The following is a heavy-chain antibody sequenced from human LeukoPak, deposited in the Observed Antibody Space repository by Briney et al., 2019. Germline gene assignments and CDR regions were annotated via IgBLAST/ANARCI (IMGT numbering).Heavy chain of an antibody. CDR1: GFTFSSYA. CDR2: IRYDGSNK. CDR3: AALVPAAIGYYMDV. D-gene: IGHD2-2*02. Sequence: PGGSLRLSCAASGFTFSSYAMSWVRQAPGKGLEWVAFIRYDGSNKYYADSVKGRFTISRDNSKNTLYLQMNSLRAEDTAVYYCAALVPAAIGYYMDVWGKGTTVTVSS. V-gene: IGHV3-30*02. J-gene: IGHJ6*03.